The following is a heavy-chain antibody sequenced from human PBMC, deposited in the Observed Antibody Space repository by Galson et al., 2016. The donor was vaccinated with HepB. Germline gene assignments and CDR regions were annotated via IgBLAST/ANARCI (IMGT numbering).Heavy chain of an antibody. CDR2: ISGYNGDT. Sequence: SCKAPGYTFTSYGISWVRQAPGQGLEWMGWISGYNGDTIYAQKLQGRVTMTTDTSTSTAYMELSSLRSEDTAVYYCARGPQVDIYFDYWGQGTLVTVSS. CDR3: ARGPQVDIYFDY. J-gene: IGHJ4*02. CDR1: GYTFTSYG. V-gene: IGHV1-18*04. D-gene: IGHD3-9*01.